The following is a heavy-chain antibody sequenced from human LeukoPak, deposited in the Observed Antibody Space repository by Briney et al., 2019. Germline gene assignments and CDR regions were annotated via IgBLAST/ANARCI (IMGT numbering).Heavy chain of an antibody. V-gene: IGHV3-7*01. CDR3: TRDRSRAEDD. J-gene: IGHJ4*02. D-gene: IGHD1-14*01. CDR2: IKQDGSEK. Sequence: GGSLRLSCAASGFIFNDYWMSWVRQAPGKGPEWVANIKQDGSEKYYVDSVKGRFTISRDNAKNSVYLQMNSLRGEDTAVYYCTRDRSRAEDDWGQGTLVTVSS. CDR1: GFIFNDYW.